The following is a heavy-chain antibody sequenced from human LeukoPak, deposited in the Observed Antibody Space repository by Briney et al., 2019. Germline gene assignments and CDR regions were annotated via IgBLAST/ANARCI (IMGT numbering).Heavy chain of an antibody. CDR2: IRYDGSNK. D-gene: IGHD5-18*01. Sequence: GGSLRLSCAASGFTFSSYSMNWVRQAPGKGLEWVAFIRYDGSNKYYADSVKGRFTISRDNSENTLYLQMNSLRAEDTAVYYCAKDREYRYGYGDWFDPWGQGTLVTVSS. CDR1: GFTFSSYS. J-gene: IGHJ5*02. CDR3: AKDREYRYGYGDWFDP. V-gene: IGHV3-30*02.